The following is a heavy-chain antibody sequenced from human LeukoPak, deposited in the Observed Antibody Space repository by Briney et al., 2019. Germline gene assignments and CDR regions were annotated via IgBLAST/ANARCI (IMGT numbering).Heavy chain of an antibody. CDR3: ARTLYYDSSGYRPDY. CDR1: GSIFTTYW. V-gene: IGHV5-51*01. CDR2: IYPGDSDT. D-gene: IGHD3-22*01. Sequence: GASLQISCKTSGSIFTTYWIGWVRQMAGKGLEWMGIIYPGDSDTRYSPSFQGQVTISADKSINTAYLQWSSLKASDTAMYYCARTLYYDSSGYRPDYWGQGTQVTVSS. J-gene: IGHJ4*02.